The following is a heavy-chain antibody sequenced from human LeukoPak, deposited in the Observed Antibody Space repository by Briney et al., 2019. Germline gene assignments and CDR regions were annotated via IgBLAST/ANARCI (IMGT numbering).Heavy chain of an antibody. J-gene: IGHJ4*02. Sequence: PSETLSLTCTVSGYSTSSGYYWGWIRQPPGKGLEWLGSIYQSGNTYYNPSLKSRVTISVDTSKNQFSLKLSSVTAADTAVYYCARVWKGATDYWGQGTLVTVSS. D-gene: IGHD1-26*01. CDR3: ARVWKGATDY. V-gene: IGHV4-38-2*02. CDR1: GYSTSSGYY. CDR2: IYQSGNT.